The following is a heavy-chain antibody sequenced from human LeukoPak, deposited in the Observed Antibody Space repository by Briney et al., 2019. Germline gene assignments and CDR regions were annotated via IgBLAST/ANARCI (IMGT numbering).Heavy chain of an antibody. D-gene: IGHD2-15*01. V-gene: IGHV4-59*08. CDR2: IYYRGTS. J-gene: IGHJ4*02. Sequence: PSETLSLTCTVSGGSISGYYWSWIRQPPGQGLEWIGFIYYRGTSKYNPSLMSRVTMSVDTSKNQVSLKLSSVTAADTAVYYCARHYCSGGNCYYFDHWGQGTLVTVSS. CDR3: ARHYCSGGNCYYFDH. CDR1: GGSISGYY.